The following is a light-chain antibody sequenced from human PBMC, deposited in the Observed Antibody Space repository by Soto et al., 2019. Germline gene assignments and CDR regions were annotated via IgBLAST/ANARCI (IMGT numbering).Light chain of an antibody. Sequence: DIEMTQSPSSLSASVGDRVTISCRSSQNIHKYLNWYQQRPGKAPNLLVYEATSLETGVSLKFSGSGSGTEFTLTINSLQPEDFATYYCQQSFVSPWTFVQGTNIEI. CDR3: QQSFVSPWT. CDR2: EAT. V-gene: IGKV1-39*01. CDR1: QNIHKY. J-gene: IGKJ1*01.